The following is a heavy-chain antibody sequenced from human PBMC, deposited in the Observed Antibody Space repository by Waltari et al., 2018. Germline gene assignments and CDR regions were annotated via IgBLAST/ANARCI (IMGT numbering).Heavy chain of an antibody. CDR3: ARYLAAITDAFDI. Sequence: QVQLQESGPGLVKPSGTLSLTCAVSGGSISSSNWWSWVRQPPGKGLEWIGEIYHSGSTYYNPSLKSRVTISVDTSKNQFSLKLSSVTAADTAVYYCARYLAAITDAFDIWGQGTMVTVSS. CDR1: GGSISSSNW. J-gene: IGHJ3*02. V-gene: IGHV4-4*02. CDR2: IYHSGST. D-gene: IGHD6-6*01.